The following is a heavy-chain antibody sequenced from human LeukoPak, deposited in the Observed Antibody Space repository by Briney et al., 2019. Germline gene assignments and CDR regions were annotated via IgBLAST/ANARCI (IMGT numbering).Heavy chain of an antibody. CDR3: ARGVTYYYDSSGYLY. D-gene: IGHD3-22*01. CDR2: INHSGST. V-gene: IGHV4-34*01. Sequence: SETLSLTCAVYGGSFSGYYWSWIRQPPGKGLEWIGEINHSGSTNYNPSLKSRVTISVDTSKNQFSLKLSSVTAADTAVYYCARGVTYYYDSSGYLYWGQGTLVTVSS. CDR1: GGSFSGYY. J-gene: IGHJ4*02.